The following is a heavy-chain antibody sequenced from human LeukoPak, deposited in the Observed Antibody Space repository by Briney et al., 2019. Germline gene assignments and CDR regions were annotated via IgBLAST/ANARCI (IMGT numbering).Heavy chain of an antibody. Sequence: GGSLRLSCAASGFTFSSYWMSWVRQAPGKGLEWVASIKQDGSEKYYADSVKGRFTISRDNAKNSLYLQMNSLRAEDTAVYYCARKVVVVVAANYYYYYGMDVWGKGTTVTVSS. J-gene: IGHJ6*04. CDR2: IKQDGSEK. CDR3: ARKVVVVVAANYYYYYGMDV. V-gene: IGHV3-7*03. CDR1: GFTFSSYW. D-gene: IGHD2-15*01.